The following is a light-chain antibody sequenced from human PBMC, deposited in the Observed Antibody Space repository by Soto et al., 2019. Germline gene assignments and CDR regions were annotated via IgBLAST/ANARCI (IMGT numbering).Light chain of an antibody. CDR2: GAS. CDR3: QQYEGWPSIT. CDR1: QNIRTK. Sequence: EIVMTQSPATLSVSPGEGATLSRRASQNIRTKLAWYQQKPGQAPRLLIPGASTRATGIPVRFSGSGSGTEFALAISSLQSEDFAVYYCQQYEGWPSITSGQGTRPEIK. J-gene: IGKJ5*01. V-gene: IGKV3-15*01.